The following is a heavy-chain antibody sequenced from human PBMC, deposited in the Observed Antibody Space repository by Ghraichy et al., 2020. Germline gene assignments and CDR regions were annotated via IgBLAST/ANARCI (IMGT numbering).Heavy chain of an antibody. J-gene: IGHJ2*01. CDR2: ISNDGSHK. Sequence: GESLNISCAASGFTFSSYPMHWVRQAPGKGLEWVAAISNDGSHKYHAESVKGRFTISRDNSENTQFLQMNSLSAEDTAVYYCARGSLVRGDWYFTLWGRGTLVTVSS. D-gene: IGHD3-10*01. CDR1: GFTFSSYP. CDR3: ARGSLVRGDWYFTL. V-gene: IGHV3-30*04.